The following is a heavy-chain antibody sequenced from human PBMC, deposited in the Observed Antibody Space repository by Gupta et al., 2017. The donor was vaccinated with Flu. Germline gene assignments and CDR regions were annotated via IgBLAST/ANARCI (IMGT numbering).Heavy chain of an antibody. Sequence: QLQLQESGPGLVKPSETLSLTCTVSGGSISSSSYYWGWIRQPPGKGLEWIGSIYYSGSTYYNPSLKSRVTISVDTSKNQFSLKLSSVTAADTAVYYCARPLPSSSYQNWFDPWGQGTLVTVSS. CDR1: GGSISSSSYY. CDR3: ARPLPSSSYQNWFDP. V-gene: IGHV4-39*01. D-gene: IGHD6-13*01. CDR2: IYYSGST. J-gene: IGHJ5*02.